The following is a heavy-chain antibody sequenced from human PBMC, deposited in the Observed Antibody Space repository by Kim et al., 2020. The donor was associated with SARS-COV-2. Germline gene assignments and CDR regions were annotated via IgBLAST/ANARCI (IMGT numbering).Heavy chain of an antibody. Sequence: PSLKSRVTMSVDTSKNQFSLQLSSVTAADTAVYYCARDGGSSSFSYGMDVWGQGTTVTVSS. J-gene: IGHJ6*02. D-gene: IGHD6-6*01. CDR3: ARDGGSSSFSYGMDV. V-gene: IGHV4-31*02.